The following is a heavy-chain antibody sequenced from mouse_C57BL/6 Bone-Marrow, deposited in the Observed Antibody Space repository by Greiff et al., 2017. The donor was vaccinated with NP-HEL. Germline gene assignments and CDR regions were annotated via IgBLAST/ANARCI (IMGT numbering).Heavy chain of an antibody. CDR2: IYPGDGDT. Sequence: QVQLQQSGPELVKPGASVKISCKASGYAFSSSWMNWVKQRPGKGLEWIGRIYPGDGDTNYNGKLKGKATLTADKSSSTAYMQLSSLTSEDSAVYFCARGGNYGYDVDYFDYWGQGTTLTVSS. CDR3: ARGGNYGYDVDYFDY. J-gene: IGHJ2*01. CDR1: GYAFSSSW. V-gene: IGHV1-82*01. D-gene: IGHD2-2*01.